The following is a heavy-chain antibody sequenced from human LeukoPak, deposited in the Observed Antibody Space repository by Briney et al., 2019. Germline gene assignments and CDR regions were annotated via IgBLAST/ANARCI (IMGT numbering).Heavy chain of an antibody. V-gene: IGHV3-11*01. J-gene: IGHJ4*02. D-gene: IGHD3-10*01. CDR1: GFTFSNYY. Sequence: PGGSLRFSCAASGFTFSNYYMSWLRQAPGKGLVWVSYISSRSSNKYYADSVKGRFTISRDNAKNSLYLQMSSLRAEDMALYYCAKGRKYYYGSGSLDYWGQGTLVTVSS. CDR3: AKGRKYYYGSGSLDY. CDR2: ISSRSSNK.